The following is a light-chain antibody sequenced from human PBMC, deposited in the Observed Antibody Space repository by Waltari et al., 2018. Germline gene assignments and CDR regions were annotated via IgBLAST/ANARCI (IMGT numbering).Light chain of an antibody. CDR2: GVS. J-gene: IGLJ3*02. V-gene: IGLV2-14*03. CDR1: SSDVGTYNY. CDR3: SSYITTNTLEL. Sequence: QSALTQPASVSGSPGQSITISCTGTSSDVGTYNYVSWYQQHPGNAPKLLIYGVSYRASGVSYRFSGSKSGNTASLTISGLQAEDEADYYCSSYITTNTLELFGGGTSLTVL.